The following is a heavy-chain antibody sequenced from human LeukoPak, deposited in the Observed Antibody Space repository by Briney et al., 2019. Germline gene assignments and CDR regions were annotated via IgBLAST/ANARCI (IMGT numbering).Heavy chain of an antibody. V-gene: IGHV3-7*01. J-gene: IGHJ1*01. CDR2: IAHDGSVK. Sequence: GGSLRLSCAASTVIFRKYWMGWARQAPGKGLERVANIAHDGSVKWYVDSVRGRFIISRDNARDSLYLQMNGLRVEDTAIYYCAFFVREPQNWGQGTLVTVSS. D-gene: IGHD3-10*02. CDR1: TVIFRKYW. CDR3: AFFVREPQN.